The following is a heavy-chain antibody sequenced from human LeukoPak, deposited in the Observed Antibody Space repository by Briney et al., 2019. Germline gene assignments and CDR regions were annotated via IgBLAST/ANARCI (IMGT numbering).Heavy chain of an antibody. V-gene: IGHV3-30*18. CDR1: GFTFSSYG. J-gene: IGHJ4*02. D-gene: IGHD3-22*01. CDR3: AKSIHRSSGHSSTLPATPGY. CDR2: ISYDGSNK. Sequence: GGSLRLSCAASGFTFSSYGMHWVRQAPGKGLEWVAVISYDGSNKYYADSVKGRFTISRDNSKNTLCLQMNSLRAEDTAVYYCAKSIHRSSGHSSTLPATPGYWGQGTLVTVSS.